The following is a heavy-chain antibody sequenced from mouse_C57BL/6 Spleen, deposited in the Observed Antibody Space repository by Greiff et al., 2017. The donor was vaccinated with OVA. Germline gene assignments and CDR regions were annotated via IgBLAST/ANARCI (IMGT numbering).Heavy chain of an antibody. J-gene: IGHJ2*01. CDR3: ARGTTVVATEGDY. V-gene: IGHV1-82*01. D-gene: IGHD1-1*01. CDR2: IYPGDGDT. CDR1: GYAFSSSW. Sequence: VQLQQSGPELVKPGASVKISCKASGYAFSSSWMNWVKQRPGKGLEWIGRIYPGDGDTNYNGKFKGKATLTADKSSSTAYMQLSSLTSEDSAVYFCARGTTVVATEGDYWGQGTTLTVSS.